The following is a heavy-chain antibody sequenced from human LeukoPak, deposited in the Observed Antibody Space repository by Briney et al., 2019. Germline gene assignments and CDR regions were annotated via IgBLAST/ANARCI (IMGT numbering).Heavy chain of an antibody. CDR3: ARGRPYNVGLPPWFDP. CDR2: INPNSGGT. CDR1: GYTFIGYY. V-gene: IGHV1-2*02. J-gene: IGHJ5*02. D-gene: IGHD1-14*01. Sequence: ASVKVSCKTSGYTFIGYYMHWVRQAPGQGLEWMGWINPNSGGTNYAQKFQGRVTMTRDTSISTAYMELSRLKSDDTAVYYCARGRPYNVGLPPWFDPWGQGTLVTVSS.